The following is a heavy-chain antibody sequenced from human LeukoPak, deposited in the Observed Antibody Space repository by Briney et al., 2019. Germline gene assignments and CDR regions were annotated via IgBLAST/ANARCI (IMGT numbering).Heavy chain of an antibody. CDR2: IYYSGST. D-gene: IGHD1-26*01. V-gene: IGHV4-59*08. J-gene: IGHJ4*02. Sequence: SETLSLTCTVSGGSIRSYYWGWIRQPPGKGLEWIGYIYYSGSTNYNPSLKSRVTISVDTSKNQFSLKLSSVTAADTAVYYCARRGGSYYWDYWGQGTLVTVSS. CDR3: ARRGGSYYWDY. CDR1: GGSIRSYY.